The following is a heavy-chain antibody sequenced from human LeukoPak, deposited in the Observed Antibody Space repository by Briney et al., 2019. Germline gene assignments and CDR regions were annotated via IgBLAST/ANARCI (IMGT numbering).Heavy chain of an antibody. CDR2: IYYSGST. Sequence: SETLFLTCTVSGGSISSYYWSWIRQPPGEGLEWIGYIYYSGSTNYNPSLKSRVTISVDTSKNQFSLKLSSVTAADTAVYYCARDDGSGSCFDYWGQGTLVTVSS. CDR3: ARDDGSGSCFDY. D-gene: IGHD3-10*01. J-gene: IGHJ4*02. CDR1: GGSISSYY. V-gene: IGHV4-59*01.